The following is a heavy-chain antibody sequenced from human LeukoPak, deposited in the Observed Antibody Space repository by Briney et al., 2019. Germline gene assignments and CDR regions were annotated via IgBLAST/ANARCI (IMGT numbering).Heavy chain of an antibody. CDR1: GYTFTSYG. Sequence: ASVKVSCKASGYTFTSYGISWVRQAPGQGLEWMGWISAYNGNTNYAQKLQGRVTMTTDTSTSTAYMELSSLRSEDTAVYYCARSRPYCSSTSCAGAHYWGQGTLVTVSS. CDR2: ISAYNGNT. V-gene: IGHV1-18*01. J-gene: IGHJ4*02. CDR3: ARSRPYCSSTSCAGAHY. D-gene: IGHD2-2*01.